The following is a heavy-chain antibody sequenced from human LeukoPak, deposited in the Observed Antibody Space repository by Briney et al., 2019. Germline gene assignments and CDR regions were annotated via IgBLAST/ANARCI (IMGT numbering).Heavy chain of an antibody. CDR1: GGSISSGGYS. CDR3: ARFSYGDGFDY. J-gene: IGHJ4*02. D-gene: IGHD4-17*01. Sequence: PSQTLSLTCAVSGGSISSGGYSWSWIRQPPGKGLEWIGYTYHSGSTYYNPSLKSRVTISVDRSKNQFSLKLSSVTAADTAVYYCARFSYGDGFDYWGQGTLVTVSS. CDR2: TYHSGST. V-gene: IGHV4-30-2*01.